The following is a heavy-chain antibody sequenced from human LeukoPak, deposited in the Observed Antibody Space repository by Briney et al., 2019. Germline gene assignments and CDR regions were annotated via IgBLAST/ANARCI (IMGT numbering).Heavy chain of an antibody. CDR2: ISYAGSEK. V-gene: IGHV3-30*04. Sequence: GGSLRLSCAASGFTLSSYAMHWVRQAPGKGLEWVSVISYAGSEKYYADSVKGRCIISRDNSKSTLFLQMNSLRDEDTAVYYCARGYGYYASGSYPDYWSQGTLVTVSS. CDR1: GFTLSSYA. J-gene: IGHJ4*02. CDR3: ARGYGYYASGSYPDY. D-gene: IGHD3-10*01.